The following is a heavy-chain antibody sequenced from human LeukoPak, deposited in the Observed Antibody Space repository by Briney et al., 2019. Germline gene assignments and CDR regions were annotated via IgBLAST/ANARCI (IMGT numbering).Heavy chain of an antibody. J-gene: IGHJ6*02. V-gene: IGHV3-21*01. CDR2: ISSSSSYI. D-gene: IGHD6-19*01. CDR1: GFTFSSYS. CDR3: ARVPDSSGWYQRGDYYYYGMDV. Sequence: GGSLRLSCAASGFTFSSYSMNWVRQAPGKGLEGVSSISSSSSYIYYADSVKGRFTISRDNAKNSLYLQMNSLRAEDTAVYYCARVPDSSGWYQRGDYYYYGMDVWGQGTTVTVSS.